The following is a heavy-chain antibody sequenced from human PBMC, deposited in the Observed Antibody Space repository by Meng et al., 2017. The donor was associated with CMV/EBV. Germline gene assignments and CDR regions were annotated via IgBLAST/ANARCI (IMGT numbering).Heavy chain of an antibody. CDR2: IRYDGSNK. D-gene: IGHD6-6*01. J-gene: IGHJ4*02. Sequence: GESLKISCAASGFTFSSYGMHWVRQAPGKGLEWVAFIRYDGSNKYYADSVKGRFTISRDNSKNTLYLQMNSLRAEDTALYYCARDLRFYGEYSISVWGQGTLVTVSS. CDR1: GFTFSSYG. CDR3: ARDLRFYGEYSISV. V-gene: IGHV3-30*02.